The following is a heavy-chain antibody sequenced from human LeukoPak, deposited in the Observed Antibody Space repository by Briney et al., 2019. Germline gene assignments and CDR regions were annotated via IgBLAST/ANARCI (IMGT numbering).Heavy chain of an antibody. Sequence: SETLSLTCTVSGGSTSSYYWSWIRQPPGKGLEWIGYIYTSGSTNYNPSLKSRVTISVDTSKNQFSLKLSSVTAADTAVYYCARGIPLLGYAFDIWGQGTMVTVSS. D-gene: IGHD3-22*01. V-gene: IGHV4-4*09. CDR3: ARGIPLLGYAFDI. CDR2: IYTSGST. J-gene: IGHJ3*02. CDR1: GGSTSSYY.